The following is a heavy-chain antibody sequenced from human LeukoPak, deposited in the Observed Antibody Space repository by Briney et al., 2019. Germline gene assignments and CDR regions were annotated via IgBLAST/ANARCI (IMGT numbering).Heavy chain of an antibody. J-gene: IGHJ4*02. Sequence: PSETLSLTCTVSGGSISSYYWSWIRQPPGKGLEWIGYIYYSGSTYYNPSLKSRVTISVDTSKNQFSLKLSSVTAADTAVYYCARGFGSSGYYCDYWGQGTLVTVSS. D-gene: IGHD3-22*01. V-gene: IGHV4-59*12. CDR1: GGSISSYY. CDR3: ARGFGSSGYYCDY. CDR2: IYYSGST.